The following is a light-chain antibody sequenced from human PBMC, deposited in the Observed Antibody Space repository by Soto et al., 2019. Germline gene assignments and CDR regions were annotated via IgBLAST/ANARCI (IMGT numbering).Light chain of an antibody. CDR1: QSISSW. V-gene: IGKV1-5*03. J-gene: IGKJ1*01. Sequence: DIKMTQSPSTLSASVGDRVTITFRASQSISSWLAWYQQKPGKAPKLLINKASSLESGVPSRFSGSGSGTEFTLTISSLQPDDFATYYCQQYKSHRRTFGQGTKVDIK. CDR3: QQYKSHRRT. CDR2: KAS.